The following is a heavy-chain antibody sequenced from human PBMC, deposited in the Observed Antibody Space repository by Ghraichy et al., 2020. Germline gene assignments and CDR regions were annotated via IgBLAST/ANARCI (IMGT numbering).Heavy chain of an antibody. CDR2: ISGSGGSP. Sequence: ETLSLTCAASGFTFSSYAMSWVRQAPGKGLQWVSAISGSGGSPYYVDPVKGRFTISRDNSKNTVYLQINSLRAEDTAVYYCAKGSSSDYEFWSPYYYFDYWGQGTLVTVSS. CDR1: GFTFSSYA. D-gene: IGHD3-3*01. V-gene: IGHV3-23*01. CDR3: AKGSSSDYEFWSPYYYFDY. J-gene: IGHJ4*02.